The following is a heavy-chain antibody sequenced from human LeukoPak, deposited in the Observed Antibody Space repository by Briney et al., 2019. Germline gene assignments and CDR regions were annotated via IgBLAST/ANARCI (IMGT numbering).Heavy chain of an antibody. CDR2: INWNGGST. CDR1: GFTFDDYG. D-gene: IGHD3-22*01. V-gene: IGHV3-20*04. J-gene: IGHJ5*01. CDR3: ARGDYYDSSGYYDS. Sequence: GGSLRLSCAASGFTFDDYGMSWVRQAPGKGLEWVSGINWNGGSTGYADSVKGRFTISRDNAKNSLYLQMNSLRAEDTALYYCARGDYYDSSGYYDSWGQGTLVTVSS.